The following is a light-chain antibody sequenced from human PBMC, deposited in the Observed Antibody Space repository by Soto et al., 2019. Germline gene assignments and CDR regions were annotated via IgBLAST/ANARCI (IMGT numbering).Light chain of an antibody. CDR2: LGS. J-gene: IGKJ4*01. V-gene: IGKV2-28*01. CDR3: MQSLQTPLT. CDR1: QSLLHSNGKNY. Sequence: DIVLTQSPVSLPVTPGEPASISCKSSQSLLHSNGKNYLDWYLQKAGQPPQLLIYLGSNRASGVSDRFSGRGSGTEFTLKISRVEAEDVGVYYCMQSLQTPLTFGGGTKVDLK.